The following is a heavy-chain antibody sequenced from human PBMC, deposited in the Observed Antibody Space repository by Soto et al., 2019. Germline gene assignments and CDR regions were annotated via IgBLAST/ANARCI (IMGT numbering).Heavy chain of an antibody. Sequence: GGSLRLSCAASGFTFSSYSMNWVRQAPGKGLEWVSYISSSSSTIYYADSVKGRFTISRDNAKNSLYLQMNSLRAEDTAVYYCARDPDSSHYWGQGTLVTVSS. CDR1: GFTFSSYS. CDR2: ISSSSSTI. V-gene: IGHV3-48*01. J-gene: IGHJ4*02. CDR3: ARDPDSSHY. D-gene: IGHD6-13*01.